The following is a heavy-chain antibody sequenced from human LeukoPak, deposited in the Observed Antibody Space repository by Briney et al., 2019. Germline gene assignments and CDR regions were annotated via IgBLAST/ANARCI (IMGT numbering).Heavy chain of an antibody. CDR1: GFTFSSHF. D-gene: IGHD1-26*01. Sequence: GGSLRLSCAASGFTFSSHFINWVRQAPGKGLEWVGRTRNKANSYTTEYAASVKGRFTISRDDSKNSLYLQMNSLKTEDTAVYYCARVSKVGATSIDYWGQGTLVTVSS. V-gene: IGHV3-72*01. CDR2: TRNKANSYTT. J-gene: IGHJ4*02. CDR3: ARVSKVGATSIDY.